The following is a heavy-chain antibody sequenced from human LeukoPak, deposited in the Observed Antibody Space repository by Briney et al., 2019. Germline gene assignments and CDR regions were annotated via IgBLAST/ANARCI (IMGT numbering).Heavy chain of an antibody. CDR2: ISYDGSNK. J-gene: IGHJ4*02. D-gene: IGHD4-11*01. CDR1: RFTFSRYG. CDR3: AKDQSDYSSSHFDY. V-gene: IGHV3-30*18. Sequence: GGSLRLSCAASRFTFSRYGMHWVRHAPGKGLECVAVISYDGSNKYYADSGKGRFTISRDNSKNTLYLQMNSLRAEDTAVYYCAKDQSDYSSSHFDYWGQGTLVTVSS.